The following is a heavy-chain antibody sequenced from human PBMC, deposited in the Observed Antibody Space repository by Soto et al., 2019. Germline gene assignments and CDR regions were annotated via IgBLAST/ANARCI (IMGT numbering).Heavy chain of an antibody. CDR3: TRVSPDCSDGSCCPPN. J-gene: IGHJ4*02. CDR1: GFTFRDYA. V-gene: IGHV3-49*05. D-gene: IGHD2-15*01. Sequence: NPGGSLRLSCIASGFTFRDYAISWFRQNPGKGLQRVSSIRSNIYDGTTEYDASVKGRFTISRDDSKTIAYLQMNSLKIEDTGVYYCTRVSPDCSDGSCCPPNWGQGTLVTVSS. CDR2: IRSNIYDGTT.